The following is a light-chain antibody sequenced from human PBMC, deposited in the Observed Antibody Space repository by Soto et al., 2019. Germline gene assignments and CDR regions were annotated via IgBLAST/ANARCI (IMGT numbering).Light chain of an antibody. CDR2: EAS. CDR3: QQYNGYWT. V-gene: IGKV1-5*03. Sequence: DIQMTQSPSTLSASVGDRVTITCRASQSISGSLAWYQQKPGKAPKLLIYEASNLKSGGPSRFSGSGSGTEVTLTISSLHPDDSASYYCQQYNGYWTFGQGTRVYI. J-gene: IGKJ1*01. CDR1: QSISGS.